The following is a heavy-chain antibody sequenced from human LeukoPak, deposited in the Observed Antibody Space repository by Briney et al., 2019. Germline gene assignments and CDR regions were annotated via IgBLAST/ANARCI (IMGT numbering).Heavy chain of an antibody. Sequence: GASVKVSCKASGYTFTGYYMHWVRQAPGQGLEWMGWINTNSGGTNYAQKFQGRVTMTRDTSISTAYMELSRLRSDDTAVYYCARSYDSSGYYFEEDWFDPWGKGTLVTVSS. CDR1: GYTFTGYY. J-gene: IGHJ5*02. CDR2: INTNSGGT. V-gene: IGHV1-2*02. D-gene: IGHD3-22*01. CDR3: ARSYDSSGYYFEEDWFDP.